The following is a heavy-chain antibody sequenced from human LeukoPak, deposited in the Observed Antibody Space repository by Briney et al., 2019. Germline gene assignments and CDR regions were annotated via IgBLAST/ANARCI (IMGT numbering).Heavy chain of an antibody. V-gene: IGHV4-34*01. Sequence: PSETLSLTCAVYGGSFSGYYWSWIRQPPGKGLEWIGEINHSGSTNYNPSLKSRVTISVDTSKNQFSLKLSSVTAADTAVYYCASFYDFWSGYSDYWGQGTLVTVSS. D-gene: IGHD3-3*01. CDR2: INHSGST. J-gene: IGHJ4*02. CDR1: GGSFSGYY. CDR3: ASFYDFWSGYSDY.